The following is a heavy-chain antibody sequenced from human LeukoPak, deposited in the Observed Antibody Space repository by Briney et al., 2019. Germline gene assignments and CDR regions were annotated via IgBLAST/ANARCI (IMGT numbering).Heavy chain of an antibody. Sequence: PGGSLRLSRAASGFTFTTYAMNWVRQAPGKGLEWLSYINSRSSTIYYADSVKGRFTISRDNAQNSLYLQINSLRAEDTAVYYCARGLGYCSGDSCYGYGMDVWGQGTTVTVSS. V-gene: IGHV3-48*04. CDR3: ARGLGYCSGDSCYGYGMDV. J-gene: IGHJ6*02. CDR1: GFTFTTYA. CDR2: INSRSSTI. D-gene: IGHD2-15*01.